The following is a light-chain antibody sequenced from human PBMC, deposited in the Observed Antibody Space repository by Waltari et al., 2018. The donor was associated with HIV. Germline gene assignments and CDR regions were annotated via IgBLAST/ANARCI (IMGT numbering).Light chain of an antibody. CDR2: DNN. J-gene: IGLJ2*01. Sequence: QSVLTQPPSASAAPGQTVTISCPCSSPNIGNHHLSWYQQLPGTAPKLLIYDNNKRPSGIPDRFSGSKSGTSATLGITGLQTGDEADYYCGTWDSSLSAGVFGGGTKLTVL. CDR3: GTWDSSLSAGV. V-gene: IGLV1-51*01. CDR1: SPNIGNHH.